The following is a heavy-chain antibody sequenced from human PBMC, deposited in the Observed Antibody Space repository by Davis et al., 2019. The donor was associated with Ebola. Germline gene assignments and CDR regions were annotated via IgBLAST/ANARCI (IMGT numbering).Heavy chain of an antibody. CDR1: GGTFSSYA. V-gene: IGHV1-69*13. Sequence: AASVKVSCKASGGTFSSYAISWVRHAPGQGLEWLGGITPIFGPANYAQKFQGRVTITADESTSTAYMEVGSLRSEDTAVYYCASGGTSHRYYGMDVWGQGTTVTVSS. D-gene: IGHD3-16*01. CDR3: ASGGTSHRYYGMDV. J-gene: IGHJ6*02. CDR2: ITPIFGPA.